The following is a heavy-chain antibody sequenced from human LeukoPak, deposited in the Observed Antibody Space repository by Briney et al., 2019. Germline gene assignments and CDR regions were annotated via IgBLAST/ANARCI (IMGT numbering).Heavy chain of an antibody. V-gene: IGHV3-20*04. J-gene: IGHJ4*02. Sequence: GGSLRLSCAASGFTFDDYGMSWVRQAPGKGLEWVSGINWNGGSTGYADSVKGRFTISRDNAKNSLYLQMNSLRAEDTALYYCARDLGFRDGYNWGVFDYWGQGTLVTVSS. CDR2: INWNGGST. CDR1: GFTFDDYG. D-gene: IGHD5-24*01. CDR3: ARDLGFRDGYNWGVFDY.